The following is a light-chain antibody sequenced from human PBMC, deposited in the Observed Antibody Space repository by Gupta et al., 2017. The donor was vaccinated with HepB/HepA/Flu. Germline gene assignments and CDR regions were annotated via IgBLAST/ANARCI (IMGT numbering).Light chain of an antibody. J-gene: IGKJ4*01. V-gene: IGKV3-11*01. Sequence: DIVLTQSPATLSLSPGESATLSCRASQSIINYLAWYQQKPGQAPRLLIYEASNRATGIPARFSGSGFGTGFTLTISSLEAEDVAVYYCQQRSNAPRTFGEGSKVEIK. CDR2: EAS. CDR1: QSIINY. CDR3: QQRSNAPRT.